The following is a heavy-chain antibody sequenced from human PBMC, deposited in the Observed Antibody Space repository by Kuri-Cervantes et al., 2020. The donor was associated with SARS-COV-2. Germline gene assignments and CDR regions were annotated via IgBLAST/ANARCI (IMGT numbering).Heavy chain of an antibody. J-gene: IGHJ3*02. Sequence: SETLSLTCTVSGGSISSYYWSWSRQPPGKGLEWIGYIYYSGSTNYNPSLKSRVTISVDTSKNQFSLKLSSVTAADTAVYYCARAGEWLFGDAFDIWGQGTMVTVSS. CDR3: ARAGEWLFGDAFDI. V-gene: IGHV4-59*01. D-gene: IGHD3-3*01. CDR2: IYYSGST. CDR1: GGSISSYY.